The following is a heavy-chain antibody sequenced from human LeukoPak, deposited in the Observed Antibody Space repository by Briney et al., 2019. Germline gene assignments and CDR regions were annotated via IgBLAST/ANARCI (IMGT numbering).Heavy chain of an antibody. CDR3: ARDSSLEADY. D-gene: IGHD6-19*01. CDR1: GGTFSSYA. J-gene: IGHJ4*02. Sequence: ASVKVSCKASGGTFSSYAISWVQQAPGQGLEWMGWINPNSGGTNYAQKFQGRVTMTRDTSISTAYMELSRLRSDDTAVYYCARDSSLEADYWGQGTLVTVSS. CDR2: INPNSGGT. V-gene: IGHV1-2*02.